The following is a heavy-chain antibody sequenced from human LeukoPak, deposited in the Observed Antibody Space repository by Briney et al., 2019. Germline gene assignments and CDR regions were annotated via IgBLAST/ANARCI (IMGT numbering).Heavy chain of an antibody. D-gene: IGHD5-18*01. Sequence: GASVKVSCKASGGTFSSYAISWVRQAPGQGLEWMGRIIPILGIANYAQKFQGRVTITADKSTSTAYMELSSLRSEDTAVYYCARDRGDTAMPPPVWGQGTLVTVSS. CDR2: IIPILGIA. CDR1: GGTFSSYA. CDR3: ARDRGDTAMPPPV. V-gene: IGHV1-69*04. J-gene: IGHJ4*02.